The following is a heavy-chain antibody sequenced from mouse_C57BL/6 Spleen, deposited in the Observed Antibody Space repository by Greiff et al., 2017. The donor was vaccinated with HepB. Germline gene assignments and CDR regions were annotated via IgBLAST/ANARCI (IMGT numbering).Heavy chain of an antibody. CDR1: GYSFTSYY. J-gene: IGHJ4*01. Sequence: QVQLKESGPELVKPGASVKISCKASGYSFTSYYIHWVKQRPGQGLEWIGWIYPGSGNTKYNEKFKGKATLTADTSSSTAYMQLSSLTSEDSAVYYCARRTVVGDYYAMDYWGQGTSVTVSS. V-gene: IGHV1-66*01. CDR3: ARRTVVGDYYAMDY. CDR2: IYPGSGNT. D-gene: IGHD1-1*01.